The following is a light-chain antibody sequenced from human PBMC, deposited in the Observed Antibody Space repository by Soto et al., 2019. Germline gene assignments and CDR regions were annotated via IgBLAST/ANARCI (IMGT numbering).Light chain of an antibody. CDR1: SSYVGWYNY. J-gene: IGLJ1*01. V-gene: IGLV2-14*01. Sequence: VLTQPASVSGSPGQSITISCTGTSSYVGWYNYVSLYEQRPGKAPKLMIYDFINLPSVVSNRFSGSKSGNTASLTISGXQAEDEADYDCSSYTSSSTGVFATGTKVTVL. CDR2: DFI. CDR3: SSYTSSSTGV.